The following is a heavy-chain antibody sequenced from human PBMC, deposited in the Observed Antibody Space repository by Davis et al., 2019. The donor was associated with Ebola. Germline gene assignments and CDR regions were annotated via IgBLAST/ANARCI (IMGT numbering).Heavy chain of an antibody. CDR2: ISSSSSTI. CDR1: GFTFSSYS. Sequence: GGSLRLSCAASGFTFSSYSMNWVRQAPGKGLEWVSYISSSSSTIYYADSVEGRFTISRDNAKNSLYLQMNSLRDEDTAVYYCARDIVVVPAAKTSRYYYGMDVWGQGTTVTVSS. V-gene: IGHV3-48*02. D-gene: IGHD2-2*01. CDR3: ARDIVVVPAAKTSRYYYGMDV. J-gene: IGHJ6*02.